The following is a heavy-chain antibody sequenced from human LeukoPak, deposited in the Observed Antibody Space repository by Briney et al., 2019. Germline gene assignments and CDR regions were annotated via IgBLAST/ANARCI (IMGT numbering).Heavy chain of an antibody. Sequence: GGSLRLSCVASGFTFDKYWTGWVRQAPGKGLEWVASLNQDGNEKYYVDSVKGRFTISRDNAKNSLCLQVTSLRVDDTAMYYCARDTYGGFDYWGQGALITVSS. CDR3: ARDTYGGFDY. CDR1: GFTFDKYW. D-gene: IGHD4-23*01. J-gene: IGHJ4*02. CDR2: LNQDGNEK. V-gene: IGHV3-7*01.